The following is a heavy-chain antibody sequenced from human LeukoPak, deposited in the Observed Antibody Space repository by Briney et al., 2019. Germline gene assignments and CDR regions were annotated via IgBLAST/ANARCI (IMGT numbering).Heavy chain of an antibody. CDR2: INHSGST. D-gene: IGHD3-3*01. V-gene: IGHV4-34*01. Sequence: PSETLSLTCAVYGGSFSGYYWSWIRQPPGKGLEWIGEINHSGSTNYNPSLKSRVTISVDTSKNQFSLKLSSVTAADTAVYYCARGLEWLALRLLEWSPTYYFDYWGQGTLVTDSS. CDR3: ARGLEWLALRLLEWSPTYYFDY. CDR1: GGSFSGYY. J-gene: IGHJ4*02.